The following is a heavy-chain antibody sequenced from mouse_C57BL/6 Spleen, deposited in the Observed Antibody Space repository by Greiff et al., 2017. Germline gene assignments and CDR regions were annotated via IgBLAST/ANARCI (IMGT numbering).Heavy chain of an antibody. CDR3: ARGSYDYDEDFDY. Sequence: QVQLQQPGTELVKPGASVKLSCKASGYTFTSYWMHWVKQRPGQGLEWIGNINPSNGGTNYNEKLKSKATLTVDKSSSTAYMQLSSLTSEDSAVYYGARGSYDYDEDFDYWGQGTTLTVSS. V-gene: IGHV1-53*01. J-gene: IGHJ2*01. D-gene: IGHD2-4*01. CDR1: GYTFTSYW. CDR2: INPSNGGT.